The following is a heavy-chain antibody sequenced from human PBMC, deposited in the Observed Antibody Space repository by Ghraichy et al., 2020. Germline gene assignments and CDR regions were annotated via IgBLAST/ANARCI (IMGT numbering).Heavy chain of an antibody. V-gene: IGHV3-7*03. CDR3: ASDPFNYYYYGMDV. J-gene: IGHJ6*02. CDR1: GFTFSSYW. CDR2: IKQDGSEK. Sequence: GGSLRLSCAASGFTFSSYWMSWVRQAPGKGLEWVANIKQDGSEKYYVDSVKGRFTISRDNAKNSLYLQMNSLRAEDTAVYYCASDPFNYYYYGMDVWGQGTTVTVSS.